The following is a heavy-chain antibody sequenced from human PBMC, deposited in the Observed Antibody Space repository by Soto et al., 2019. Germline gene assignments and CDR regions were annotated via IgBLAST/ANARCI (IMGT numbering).Heavy chain of an antibody. CDR1: GFTFSSYS. J-gene: IGHJ6*02. CDR2: ISGSGGST. Sequence: GGSLRLSCAASGFTFSSYSMSWVRQAPGKGLEWVSAISGSGGSTYYADSVKGRSTISRDNSKNTLYLQMNSLRAEDTAVYYCEAAAGEMALRDYGMGVWGQGTTVTVS. D-gene: IGHD6-13*01. V-gene: IGHV3-23*01. CDR3: EAAAGEMALRDYGMGV.